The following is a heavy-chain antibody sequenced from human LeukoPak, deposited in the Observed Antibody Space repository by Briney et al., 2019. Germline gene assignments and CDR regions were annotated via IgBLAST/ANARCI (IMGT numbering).Heavy chain of an antibody. V-gene: IGHV3-23*01. Sequence: GGSLRLSCAASGFTFSSYAMSWVRQAPGKGLEWVSAISGSGGSTYYADSVKGRFTISRDNSKNTLYLQMNSLRAEDTAVYYCARARVVMGRYYFDYWGQGTLVTVSS. CDR1: GFTFSSYA. D-gene: IGHD2-15*01. J-gene: IGHJ4*02. CDR3: ARARVVMGRYYFDY. CDR2: ISGSGGST.